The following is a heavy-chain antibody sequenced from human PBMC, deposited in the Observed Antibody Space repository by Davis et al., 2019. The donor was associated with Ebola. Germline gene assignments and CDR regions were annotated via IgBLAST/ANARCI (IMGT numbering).Heavy chain of an antibody. Sequence: GGSLRLSCAASGFTFRTYAMSWVRQAPGKGLEWVSSISGSGGSSTYYADSVKGRFTISRDNSKNTLFLQMNSLRADDTAVYYCATLIPAAGTGYWGQGTLVTVSS. V-gene: IGHV3-23*01. D-gene: IGHD6-13*01. CDR1: GFTFRTYA. CDR2: ISGSGGSST. J-gene: IGHJ4*02. CDR3: ATLIPAAGTGY.